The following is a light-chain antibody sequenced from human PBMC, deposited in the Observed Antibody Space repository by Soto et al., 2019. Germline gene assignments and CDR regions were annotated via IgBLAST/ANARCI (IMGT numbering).Light chain of an antibody. CDR3: QQYNSLPN. Sequence: DIQMTQSPSTLSASVGDRVTITCRASQSISSWLAWYQQKPGKAPKLLSYKASSLESGVPSRLRGSGSGTEMSLNISCLQLDGFATYDWQQYNSLPNFGPGTKVDIK. V-gene: IGKV1-5*03. CDR2: KAS. J-gene: IGKJ3*01. CDR1: QSISSW.